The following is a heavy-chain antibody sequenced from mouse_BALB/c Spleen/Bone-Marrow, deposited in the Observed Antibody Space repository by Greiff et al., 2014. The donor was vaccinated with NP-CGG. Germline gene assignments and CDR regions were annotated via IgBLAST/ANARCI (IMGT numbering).Heavy chain of an antibody. CDR1: GFTFSDYY. V-gene: IGHV5-4*02. J-gene: IGHJ4*01. Sequence: EVQLVESGGGLVKPGGSLKLSCAASGFTFSDYYMYWVRQTPEKRLEWVATISDGGSYTYYPDSVKGRFTISRDNAKNNLYLQMNSLKSEDTAMYYCAREMAMDYWGQGTSVTVSS. CDR2: ISDGGSYT. CDR3: AREMAMDY.